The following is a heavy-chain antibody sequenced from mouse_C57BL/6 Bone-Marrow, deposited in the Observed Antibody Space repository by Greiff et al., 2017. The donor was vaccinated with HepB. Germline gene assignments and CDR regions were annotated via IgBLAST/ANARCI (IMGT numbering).Heavy chain of an antibody. V-gene: IGHV3-6*01. CDR3: ARESGNYVGY. D-gene: IGHD1-3*01. CDR1: GYSITSGYY. J-gene: IGHJ2*01. Sequence: EVKLMESGPGLVKPSQSLSLTCSVTGYSITSGYYWNWIRQFPGNKLEWMGYISYDGSNNYNPSLKNRISITRDTSKNQFFLKLNSVTTEDTATYYCARESGNYVGYWGQGTTLTVSS. CDR2: ISYDGSN.